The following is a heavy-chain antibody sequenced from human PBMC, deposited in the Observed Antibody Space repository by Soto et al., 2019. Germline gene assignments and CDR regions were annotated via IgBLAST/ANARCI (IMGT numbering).Heavy chain of an antibody. CDR2: ISGSDDDT. CDR3: AETVYGDYSPYLFYFDY. D-gene: IGHD4-17*01. Sequence: EVQLLESGGGLVQPGGSLRLSCAASGIIFSSQAMSWVRQAPGKGLEWVSGISGSDDDTYYADSVKGRFTISRDNSKDTLYLQMSSLRAEDTAVYYCAETVYGDYSPYLFYFDYWGQGTLVTVSS. CDR1: GIIFSSQA. V-gene: IGHV3-23*01. J-gene: IGHJ4*02.